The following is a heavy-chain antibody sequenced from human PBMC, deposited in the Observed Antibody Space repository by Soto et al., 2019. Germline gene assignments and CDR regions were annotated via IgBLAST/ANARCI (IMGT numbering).Heavy chain of an antibody. CDR3: ARQAVAGTERFDY. D-gene: IGHD6-19*01. Sequence: GGSLRLSCAASGFTFSSYSMNWVRQAPGKGLEWVSSISSSSYIYYADSVKGRFTISRDNAKNSLYLQMNSLRAEDTAVYYCARQAVAGTERFDYWGQGTLVTVSS. J-gene: IGHJ4*02. CDR2: ISSSSYI. V-gene: IGHV3-21*01. CDR1: GFTFSSYS.